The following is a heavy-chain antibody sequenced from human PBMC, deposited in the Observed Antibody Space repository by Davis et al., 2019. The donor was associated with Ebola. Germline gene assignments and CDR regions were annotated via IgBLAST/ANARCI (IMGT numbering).Heavy chain of an antibody. V-gene: IGHV3-72*01. CDR2: TRNKVYSYTT. CDR3: ASSVSFPSSSWSGFDC. CDR1: GFTFSYHY. D-gene: IGHD6-13*01. Sequence: GESLKISCAVSGFTFSYHYMEWVRQAPGKGLEWVGRTRNKVYSYTTEYAASVKGRFTISRDDSKNLLHLQMNSLKTEDTAVYYCASSVSFPSSSWSGFDCWGQGTLVTVSS. J-gene: IGHJ4*02.